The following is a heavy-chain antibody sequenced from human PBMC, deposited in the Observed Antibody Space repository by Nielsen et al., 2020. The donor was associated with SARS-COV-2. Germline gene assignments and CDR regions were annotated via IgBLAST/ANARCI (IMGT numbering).Heavy chain of an antibody. J-gene: IGHJ4*02. D-gene: IGHD1-26*01. CDR3: VRDTGAWDFDY. CDR2: IRRDGGAR. V-gene: IGHV3-7*01. CDR1: GFSLSNYW. Sequence: GESLKISCVGSGFSLSNYWMSWVRQAPGKGLEWVANIRRDGGARFYVDSVKGRFTISRDNAKNSRYLQMYSLRAEDTAVYYCVRDTGAWDFDYWGQGTLITVSS.